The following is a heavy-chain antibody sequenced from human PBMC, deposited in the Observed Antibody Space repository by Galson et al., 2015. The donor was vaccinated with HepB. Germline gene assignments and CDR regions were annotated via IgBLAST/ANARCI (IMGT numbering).Heavy chain of an antibody. CDR2: ISGSGGST. CDR1: GFTFSSNA. V-gene: IGHV3-23*01. CDR3: AKVTYYYDSSGYYLEGPYDY. J-gene: IGHJ4*02. D-gene: IGHD3-22*01. Sequence: SLRLSCAASGFTFSSNAMSWVRQAPGMGLEWVSAISGSGGSTYYADSVKGRFTISRDNSKNTLYLQMNSLRAEDTAVYYCAKVTYYYDSSGYYLEGPYDYWGQGTLVTVSS.